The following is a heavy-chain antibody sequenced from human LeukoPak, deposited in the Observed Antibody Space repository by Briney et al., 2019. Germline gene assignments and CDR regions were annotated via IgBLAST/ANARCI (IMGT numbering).Heavy chain of an antibody. Sequence: GGSLRLSCAASGFTFSSYSMNWVRQAPGKGLEWVSYIGTSIMTVYYADSVKGRFTISGDNARNSLYLQLNSLRDEDTAVYYCARGTYGDYSADYWGQGALVTVSS. CDR2: IGTSIMTV. J-gene: IGHJ4*02. CDR1: GFTFSSYS. V-gene: IGHV3-48*02. CDR3: ARGTYGDYSADY. D-gene: IGHD4-17*01.